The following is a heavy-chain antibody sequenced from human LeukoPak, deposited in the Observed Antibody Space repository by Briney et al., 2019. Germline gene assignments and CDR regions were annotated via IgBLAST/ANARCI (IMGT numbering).Heavy chain of an antibody. V-gene: IGHV3-30*02. CDR3: AARPYCITATCPKTNWFDP. D-gene: IGHD2-15*01. J-gene: IGHJ5*02. CDR1: GFIFSSYG. Sequence: GGSLRLSCAASGFIFSSYGMHWVRQAPGKGLEWVAFIRYDGSDKFYANSVKGRFTISRDNSENTLYLQMSSLRADDTAVYYCAARPYCITATCPKTNWFDPWGQGTLVTVSS. CDR2: IRYDGSDK.